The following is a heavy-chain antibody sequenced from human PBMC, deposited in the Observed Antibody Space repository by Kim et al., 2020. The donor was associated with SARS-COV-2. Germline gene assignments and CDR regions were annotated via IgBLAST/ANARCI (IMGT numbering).Heavy chain of an antibody. V-gene: IGHV1-3*01. CDR1: GYTFTSYA. CDR2: INAGNGNT. CDR3: ARGIAAAGTFYFDY. D-gene: IGHD6-13*01. Sequence: ASVKVSCKASGYTFTSYAMHWVRQAPGQRLEWMGWINAGNGNTKYSQKFQGRVTITRDTSASTAYMELSSLRSEDTAVYYCARGIAAAGTFYFDYWGQGTLLPVSS. J-gene: IGHJ4*02.